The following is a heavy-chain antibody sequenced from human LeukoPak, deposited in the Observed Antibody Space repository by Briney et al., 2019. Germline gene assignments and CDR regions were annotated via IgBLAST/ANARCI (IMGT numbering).Heavy chain of an antibody. Sequence: ASVKVSCKASGGTFSSYAISWVRQAPGQGLEWMGRIIPIVGIANYAQKFQGRVTITADKSTSTAYMELSSLRSEDTAVYYCARDGGTDRYSDNLFDYWGQGTLVTVSS. J-gene: IGHJ4*02. CDR3: ARDGGTDRYSDNLFDY. CDR2: IIPIVGIA. D-gene: IGHD1-26*01. CDR1: GGTFSSYA. V-gene: IGHV1-69*04.